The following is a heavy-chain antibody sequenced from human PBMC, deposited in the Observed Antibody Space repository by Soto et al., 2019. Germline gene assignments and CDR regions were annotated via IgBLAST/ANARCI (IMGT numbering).Heavy chain of an antibody. V-gene: IGHV4-39*02. CDR1: GVSINTVTNY. CDR3: ATLPPRIEVTVLPIPT. Sequence: PSETLSLTCAVSGVSINTVTNYWGWIRQPPGEGLEWIGAISYGGTTYYNPSLERRLTISLDTSKNHFSLRLSSVTAADTAVYYCATLPPRIEVTVLPIPTWGQGTLVTVSS. D-gene: IGHD2-15*01. CDR2: ISYGGTT. J-gene: IGHJ5*02.